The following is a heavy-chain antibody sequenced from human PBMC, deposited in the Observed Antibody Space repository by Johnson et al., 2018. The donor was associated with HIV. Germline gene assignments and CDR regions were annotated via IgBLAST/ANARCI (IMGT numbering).Heavy chain of an antibody. CDR3: AREEGTDILTRGDAFDI. Sequence: QVQLVESGGGVVQPGRSLRLSCVASGFTFRNYGMHWVRQAPGKGLEWVSIILSDGSNIYYADSVKGRFTITRDNSKNTLYLQMNSLRAEDTAVYYCAREEGTDILTRGDAFDIWGQGTMVTVSS. J-gene: IGHJ3*02. CDR2: ILSDGSNI. D-gene: IGHD3-9*01. V-gene: IGHV3-30*03. CDR1: GFTFRNYG.